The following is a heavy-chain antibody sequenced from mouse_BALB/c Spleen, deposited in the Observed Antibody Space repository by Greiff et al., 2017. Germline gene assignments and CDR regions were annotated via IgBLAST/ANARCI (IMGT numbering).Heavy chain of an antibody. CDR2: IYPGDGDT. Sequence: QVQLQQSGAELVRPGSSVKISCKASGYAFSSYWMNWVKQRPGQGLEWIGQIYPGDGDTNYNGKFKGKATLTADKSSSTAYMQLSSLTSEDSAVYFCARHYRYDGYYAMDYWGQGTSVTVSS. CDR3: ARHYRYDGYYAMDY. CDR1: GYAFSSYW. V-gene: IGHV1-80*01. D-gene: IGHD2-14*01. J-gene: IGHJ4*01.